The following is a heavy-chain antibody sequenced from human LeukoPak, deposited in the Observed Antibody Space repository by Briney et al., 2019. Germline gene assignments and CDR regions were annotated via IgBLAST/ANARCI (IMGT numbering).Heavy chain of an antibody. Sequence: PGGSLRLSCAASGFTFSHYNMNWVRQAPGKGLEWVSSISTSGNYIYYADSVRGRFTISRDNAKNSLYLQMNSLRAEDTAVYYCARASSRYFFDYWGQGTLVTVSS. V-gene: IGHV3-21*01. CDR2: ISTSGNYI. D-gene: IGHD3-16*02. CDR1: GFTFSHYN. J-gene: IGHJ4*02. CDR3: ARASSRYFFDY.